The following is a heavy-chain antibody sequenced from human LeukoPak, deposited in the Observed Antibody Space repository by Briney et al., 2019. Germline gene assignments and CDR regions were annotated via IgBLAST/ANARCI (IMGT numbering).Heavy chain of an antibody. V-gene: IGHV3-23*01. CDR1: GFTFSSYA. D-gene: IGHD3-22*01. CDR3: AKDGGPPQIVVVITFPFDY. CDR2: ISGSGGST. Sequence: GGSLRLSCAASGFTFSSYAMSWVRQAPGKGLEWVSAISGSGGSTYYADSVKGRFTISRDNSKNTLYLQMNSLRAEDTAVYYCAKDGGPPQIVVVITFPFDYWGQGTLVTVSS. J-gene: IGHJ4*02.